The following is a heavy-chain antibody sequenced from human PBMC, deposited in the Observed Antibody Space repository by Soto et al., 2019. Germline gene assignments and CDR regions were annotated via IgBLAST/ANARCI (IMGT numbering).Heavy chain of an antibody. D-gene: IGHD2-2*01. J-gene: IGHJ5*02. V-gene: IGHV1-69*01. CDR1: GGTFSRYA. CDR2: IIPIFGTA. CDR3: ASDALPAAMGWFDP. Sequence: QVQLVQSGAEVKKPGSSVKVSCKASGGTFSRYAISWVRQAPGQGLEWMGGIIPIFGTANYAQKFQGRVTITADESTSTAYMELSSLRSEDTAVYYCASDALPAAMGWFDPWGQGTLVTVSS.